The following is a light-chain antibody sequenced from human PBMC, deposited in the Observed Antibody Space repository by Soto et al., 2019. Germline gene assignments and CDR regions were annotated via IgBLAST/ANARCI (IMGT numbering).Light chain of an antibody. Sequence: FTQSPVTLSLSPWERASLSCWASQNVDTKSLAWYQFKPGQAPRIIIFGASGRATGIPDRFSGSGSGTDFTLTISRLQPEDFAVYYCQQYGSFSWTFGQGTKVDIK. V-gene: IGKV3-20*01. CDR1: QNVDTKS. J-gene: IGKJ1*01. CDR3: QQYGSFSWT. CDR2: GAS.